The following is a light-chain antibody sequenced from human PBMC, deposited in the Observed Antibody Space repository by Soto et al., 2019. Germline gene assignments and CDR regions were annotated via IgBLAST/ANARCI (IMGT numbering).Light chain of an antibody. CDR2: DVS. V-gene: IGLV2-14*01. CDR3: SSDTSSSTSVV. CDR1: SSDVGGYNY. Sequence: QSVLTQPASVSGSPGQSITISCTGTSSDVGGYNYVSWYQQHPGKAPKLMIYDVSKRPSGVSNRFSGFKSGNTASLTISGLQAEDEADYYCSSDTSSSTSVVLGGGTKLTVL. J-gene: IGLJ2*01.